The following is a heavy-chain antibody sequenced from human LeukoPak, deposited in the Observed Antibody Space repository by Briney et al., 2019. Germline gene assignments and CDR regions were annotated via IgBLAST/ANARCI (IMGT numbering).Heavy chain of an antibody. CDR3: AREQLVLDAFDI. CDR1: GGSISSGGYS. J-gene: IGHJ3*02. D-gene: IGHD6-13*01. Sequence: SQTLSLTCAVSGGSISSGGYSWSWIRQPPGKGLEWIGYIYYSGSTYYNPSLKSRVTMSVDTSKNLFSLQLNSVTPEDTAVYYCAREQLVLDAFDIWGQGTMVTVSS. V-gene: IGHV4-30-4*07. CDR2: IYYSGST.